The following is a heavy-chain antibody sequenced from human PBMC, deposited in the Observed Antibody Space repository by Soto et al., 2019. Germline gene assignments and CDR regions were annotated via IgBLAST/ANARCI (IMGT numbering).Heavy chain of an antibody. CDR2: ISAYNGNT. Sequence: ASVKVSCKASGYTFTSYGISWVRQAPGQGLEWMGWISAYNGNTNYAQKLQGRVTMTTDTSTSTAYMELRSLRSDDTAVYYCARDPTIFGVVTPYGMDVWGQGTTVTV. CDR1: GYTFTSYG. V-gene: IGHV1-18*04. D-gene: IGHD3-3*01. CDR3: ARDPTIFGVVTPYGMDV. J-gene: IGHJ6*02.